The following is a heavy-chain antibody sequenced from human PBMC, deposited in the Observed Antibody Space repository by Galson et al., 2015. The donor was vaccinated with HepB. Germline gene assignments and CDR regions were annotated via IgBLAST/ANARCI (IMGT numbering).Heavy chain of an antibody. Sequence: SETLSLTCAVYGGSFSGYYWSWIRQPPGKGLEWIGEINHSGSTNYNPSLKSRVTISVDTSKNQFSLKLSSVTAADTAVYYCARARSWSGFWSGYYVDYWGQGTLVSVSS. CDR2: INHSGST. J-gene: IGHJ4*02. D-gene: IGHD3-3*01. CDR3: ARARSWSGFWSGYYVDY. CDR1: GGSFSGYY. V-gene: IGHV4-34*01.